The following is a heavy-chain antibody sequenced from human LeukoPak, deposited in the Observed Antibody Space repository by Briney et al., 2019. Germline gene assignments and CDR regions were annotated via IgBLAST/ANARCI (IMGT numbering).Heavy chain of an antibody. CDR1: GFTFSSYS. Sequence: PGGSLRLSCAASGFTFSSYSMNWVRQAPGKGLEWVSYISSSSSTIYYADSVKGRFTISRDNAKNSLYLQMNSLRAENTAVYYCARDSLFLDTAIPQAIKYYYYMDVWGKGTTVTVSS. CDR2: ISSSSSTI. D-gene: IGHD5-18*01. CDR3: ARDSLFLDTAIPQAIKYYYYMDV. V-gene: IGHV3-48*04. J-gene: IGHJ6*03.